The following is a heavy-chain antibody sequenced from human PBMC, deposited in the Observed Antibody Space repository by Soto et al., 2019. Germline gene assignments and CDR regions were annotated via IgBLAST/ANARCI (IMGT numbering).Heavy chain of an antibody. CDR1: GGPFSSYG. Sequence: QVLLMQSGAEVKKPGSLVKVSCTSSGGPFSSYGISWVRQVPGQGLEWLGGIIPLFGTPSYARKFQDRLTISADESTTTAYMELSSLTSEDTAMYFCARDGTIQMANFDFWGQGTLVTVSS. D-gene: IGHD1-1*01. CDR2: IIPLFGTP. CDR3: ARDGTIQMANFDF. J-gene: IGHJ4*02. V-gene: IGHV1-69*01.